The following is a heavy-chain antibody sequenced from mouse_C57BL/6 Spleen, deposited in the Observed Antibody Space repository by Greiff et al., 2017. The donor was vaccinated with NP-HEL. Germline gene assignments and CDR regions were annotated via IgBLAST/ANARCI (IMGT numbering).Heavy chain of an antibody. V-gene: IGHV1-76*01. J-gene: IGHJ2*01. CDR2: IYPGSGNT. Sequence: QVHVKQSGAELVRPGASVKLSCKASGYTFTDYYINWVKQRPGQGLEWIARIYPGSGNTYYNEKFKGKATLTAEKSSSTAYMQLSSLTSEDSAVYFCASGGTVVARYFDYWGQGTTLTVSS. CDR1: GYTFTDYY. D-gene: IGHD1-1*01. CDR3: ASGGTVVARYFDY.